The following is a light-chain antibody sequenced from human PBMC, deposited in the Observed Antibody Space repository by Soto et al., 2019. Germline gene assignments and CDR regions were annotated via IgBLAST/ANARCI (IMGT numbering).Light chain of an antibody. CDR3: SAYTSSSTVVV. CDR1: SSDVGGYNY. J-gene: IGLJ2*01. CDR2: DVS. Sequence: QSVLTQPASVSGSPGQSITISCTGTSSDVGGYNYVSWYQQHPGKAPKLMIYDVSNRPSGVSNRLSGSKSGNTASLTISGLQAEDEADYYCSAYTSSSTVVVFGGGTKPTVL. V-gene: IGLV2-14*01.